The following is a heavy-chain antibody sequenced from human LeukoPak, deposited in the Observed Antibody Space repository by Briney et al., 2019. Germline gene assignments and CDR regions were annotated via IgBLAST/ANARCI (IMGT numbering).Heavy chain of an antibody. V-gene: IGHV3-30-3*01. Sequence: GGSLRLSCAASGFTFSSYAMHWVRQAPGKGLEGVAVISYEGSNKYYADSVKGRFTISRDNSKNTLYQQMNSLRAEDTAVYYCARDKGVVVITIDDYWGQGTLVTVSS. J-gene: IGHJ4*02. CDR2: ISYEGSNK. CDR1: GFTFSSYA. D-gene: IGHD3-22*01. CDR3: ARDKGVVVITIDDY.